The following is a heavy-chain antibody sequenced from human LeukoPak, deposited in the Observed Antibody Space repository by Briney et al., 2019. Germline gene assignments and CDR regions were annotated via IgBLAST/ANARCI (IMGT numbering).Heavy chain of an antibody. Sequence: KSGGSLRLSCAASGFTFGNYSMNWVREAPGKGVEWVSSISSSSSYIYYADSVKGRFTISRDDAKNSLYLQMNSLRAEDTAVYYCAKDDPYDFWSGYYVHYYYMGVWGKGTTVTVSS. D-gene: IGHD3-3*01. CDR3: AKDDPYDFWSGYYVHYYYMGV. J-gene: IGHJ6*03. V-gene: IGHV3-21*04. CDR1: GFTFGNYS. CDR2: ISSSSSYI.